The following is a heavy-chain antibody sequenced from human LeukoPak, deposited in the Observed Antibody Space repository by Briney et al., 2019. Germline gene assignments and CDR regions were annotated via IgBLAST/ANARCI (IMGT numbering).Heavy chain of an antibody. Sequence: GGSLRLSCAADGFTFRKHWMSWVRQAMGKGLECVAKIKEDGSEKHYVDSVKGRFTISRDNTKNSLYLQMNSLRAEDTAVYYCARGEIDYDSKPSFYYYYMDVWGKGTTVTISS. CDR1: GFTFRKHW. CDR2: IKEDGSEK. D-gene: IGHD3-22*01. J-gene: IGHJ6*03. CDR3: ARGEIDYDSKPSFYYYYMDV. V-gene: IGHV3-7*01.